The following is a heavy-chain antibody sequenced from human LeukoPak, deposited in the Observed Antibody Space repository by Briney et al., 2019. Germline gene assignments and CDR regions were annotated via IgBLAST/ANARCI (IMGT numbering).Heavy chain of an antibody. CDR1: ALSPSRSW. D-gene: IGHD6-19*01. J-gene: IGHJ6*03. Sequence: GGLLRLSRAAPALSPSRSWMSRARLAPGMGLEWVTHIKQDGSEKYYVDSVNGQFTISIDNAKNSLYLQMNSLRAEDTAVYYCSRVGWGSYYYYYMYVWGKGATVTVAS. CDR2: IKQDGSEK. CDR3: SRVGWGSYYYYYMYV. V-gene: IGHV3-7*01.